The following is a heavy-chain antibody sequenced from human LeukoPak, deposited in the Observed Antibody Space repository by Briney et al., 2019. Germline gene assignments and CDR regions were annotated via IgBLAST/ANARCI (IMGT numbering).Heavy chain of an antibody. V-gene: IGHV1-18*01. D-gene: IGHD3-22*01. J-gene: IGHJ4*02. CDR1: GYTFTSYG. CDR3: ARDGPYYYDSSGYLDY. CDR2: ISAYNGNT. Sequence: ASVKVSCKASGYTFTSYGISWVRQPPGQGLEWMGWISAYNGNTNYAQKLQGRVTMTTDTSTSTAYMELRSLRSDDTAVYYCARDGPYYYDSSGYLDYWGQGTLVTVSS.